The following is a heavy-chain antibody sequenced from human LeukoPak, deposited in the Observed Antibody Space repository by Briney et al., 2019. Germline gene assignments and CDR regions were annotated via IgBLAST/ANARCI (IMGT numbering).Heavy chain of an antibody. V-gene: IGHV1-69*13. Sequence: GASVKVSCKASGGTFSSYAISWVRQAPGQGLEWVGGIIPIFGTANYAQKFQGRVTITADESTSTAYMELSSLRSEDTAVYYCARSNHDIVVVPNFDYWGQGTLVTVSS. CDR3: ARSNHDIVVVPNFDY. D-gene: IGHD2-2*01. CDR1: GGTFSSYA. CDR2: IIPIFGTA. J-gene: IGHJ4*02.